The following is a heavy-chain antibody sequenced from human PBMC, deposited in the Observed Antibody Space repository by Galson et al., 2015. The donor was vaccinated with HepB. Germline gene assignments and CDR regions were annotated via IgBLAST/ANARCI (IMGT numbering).Heavy chain of an antibody. CDR2: IKKDGTQR. V-gene: IGHV3-7*01. J-gene: IGHJ4*02. CDR3: YVGHYFNS. Sequence: SLRLSCAASGITFTNFWLTWVRQAPGKGLEWVVSIKKDGTQRNYVDSVKGRFTISRDNAKQSLYLQMDGLRAEDTAIYYCYVGHYFNSWGQGTLVTVSS. CDR1: GITFTNFW. D-gene: IGHD3-16*01.